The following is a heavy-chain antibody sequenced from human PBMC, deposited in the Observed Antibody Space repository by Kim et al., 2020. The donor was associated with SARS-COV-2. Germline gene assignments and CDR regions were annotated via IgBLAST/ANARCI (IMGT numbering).Heavy chain of an antibody. D-gene: IGHD3-16*01. Sequence: GGSLRLSCAASGFTFSNYWMHWVRQAPGKGLVWVSHINSDGSRTNYADSVKGRFTVSRDNAKNTLYLQMNSLRAEDTAMYYCASRIYTSFDSWAQGTLVTVSS. CDR3: ASRIYTSFDS. V-gene: IGHV3-74*01. J-gene: IGHJ4*02. CDR1: GFTFSNYW. CDR2: INSDGSRT.